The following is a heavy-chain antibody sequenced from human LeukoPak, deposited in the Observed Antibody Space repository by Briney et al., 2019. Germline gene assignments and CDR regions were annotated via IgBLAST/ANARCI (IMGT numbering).Heavy chain of an antibody. Sequence: PGRSLRLSCRASRFSFSDYDMHWVRQAPGKGLEWVAVISYDGSVKHYADPVRGRFTISRDNSKSTLFLQMNSLRTDDTSVYFCAKFAYNWNAPDGFDMWGQGTMVIVSS. CDR3: AKFAYNWNAPDGFDM. CDR2: ISYDGSVK. J-gene: IGHJ3*02. V-gene: IGHV3-30*18. D-gene: IGHD1-1*01. CDR1: RFSFSDYD.